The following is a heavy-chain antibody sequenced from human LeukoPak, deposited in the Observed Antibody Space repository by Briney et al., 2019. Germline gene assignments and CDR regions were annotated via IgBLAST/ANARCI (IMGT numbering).Heavy chain of an antibody. V-gene: IGHV1-2*02. D-gene: IGHD1-26*01. CDR3: AFGGSSGGYYFDY. CDR2: INPNSGGT. J-gene: IGHJ4*02. CDR1: GYTFTGYY. Sequence: ASVKVSCKASGYTFTGYYMHWVRQAPGQGFEWMGWINPNSGGTNYAQKFQGRVTMTRDTSISTAYMELSRLRSVDTAVYYCAFGGSSGGYYFDYWGQGTLVTVSS.